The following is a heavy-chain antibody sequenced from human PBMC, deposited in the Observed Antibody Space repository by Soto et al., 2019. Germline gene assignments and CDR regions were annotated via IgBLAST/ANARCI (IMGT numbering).Heavy chain of an antibody. Sequence: ASVKLSCKASCYTLTRYGISWARQAPGQGLEWMGFIIAYNGNTNYAQKLQVIVTMTTDTSTSTAYMELRSLRSDDTAVYYCARDVTGITIFGVVFSYYMDGWGKGTTVTVSS. D-gene: IGHD3-3*01. CDR3: ARDVTGITIFGVVFSYYMDG. V-gene: IGHV1-18*01. CDR2: IIAYNGNT. J-gene: IGHJ6*03. CDR1: CYTLTRYG.